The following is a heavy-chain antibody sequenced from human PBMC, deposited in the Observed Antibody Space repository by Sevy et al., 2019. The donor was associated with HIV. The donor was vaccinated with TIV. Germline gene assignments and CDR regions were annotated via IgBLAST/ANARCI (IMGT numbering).Heavy chain of an antibody. CDR3: ARSTAMVFFDY. Sequence: SGTLSLTCTVSGGSISSGGYYWSWIRQHPGKGLEWIGYIYYSGSTYYNPSLKSRVTISVDTSKNQFSLKLSSVTAADTAVYYCARSTAMVFFDYWGQGTLVTVSS. CDR2: IYYSGST. CDR1: GGSISSGGYY. V-gene: IGHV4-31*03. J-gene: IGHJ4*02. D-gene: IGHD5-18*01.